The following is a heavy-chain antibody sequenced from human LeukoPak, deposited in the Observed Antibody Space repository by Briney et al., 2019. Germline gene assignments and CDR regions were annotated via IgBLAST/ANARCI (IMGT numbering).Heavy chain of an antibody. J-gene: IGHJ4*02. D-gene: IGHD4-17*01. V-gene: IGHV7-4-1*02. CDR3: ARSQTYGDHPPFDY. CDR2: INTNTGNP. CDR1: GYSFTGSA. Sequence: ASVKVSCKASGYSFTGSAMNWVRQAPGQGLEWMGWINTNTGNPTYAQGFTGRFVFSLDTSVSTAYIQISSLKTEDTAVYFCARSQTYGDHPPFDYWGQGNLVTVSS.